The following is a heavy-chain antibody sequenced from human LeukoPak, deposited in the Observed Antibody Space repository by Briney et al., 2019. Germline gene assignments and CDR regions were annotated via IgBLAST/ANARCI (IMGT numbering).Heavy chain of an antibody. CDR2: IRYYGSNK. V-gene: IGHV3-30*02. Sequence: PGGSLRLSCAASGFTFSSYGMHWVRQAPGKGLERVAFIRYYGSNKYYADSVKGRFTISRDNSKNTLYLQMNSLRAEDTAVYYCARGYYDILTGIGYWGQGTLVTVSS. J-gene: IGHJ4*02. CDR1: GFTFSSYG. D-gene: IGHD3-9*01. CDR3: ARGYYDILTGIGY.